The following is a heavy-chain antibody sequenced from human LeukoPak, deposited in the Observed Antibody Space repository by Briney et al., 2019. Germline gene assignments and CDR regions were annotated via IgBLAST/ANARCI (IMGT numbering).Heavy chain of an antibody. D-gene: IGHD3-10*01. V-gene: IGHV4-4*07. CDR1: GGSISNYY. CDR2: VQTSGST. J-gene: IGHJ4*02. Sequence: SSETLSLTCTVSGGSISNYYWSWIRQPAGRGLEWIGRVQTSGSTKYNPSLKSRVTISADTSKNHFSLKLTSVTAADTAVYYCARDQTYSGSGIYTYFDYWGQGILVTVSS. CDR3: ARDQTYSGSGIYTYFDY.